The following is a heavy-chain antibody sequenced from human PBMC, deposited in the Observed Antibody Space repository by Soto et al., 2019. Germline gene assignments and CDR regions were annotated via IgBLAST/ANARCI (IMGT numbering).Heavy chain of an antibody. V-gene: IGHV1-69*13. CDR3: ARGPHYYYYGMDV. J-gene: IGHJ6*02. CDR1: GGTFSINA. CDR2: IIPIFGTA. Sequence: SVKVSCKASGGTFSINAIIWVRQAPGQGLEWMGGIIPIFGTANYAQKFQGRVTVTADESTSTAYMELSSLRSEDTAVYYCARGPHYYYYGMDVWGQGTTVTVSS.